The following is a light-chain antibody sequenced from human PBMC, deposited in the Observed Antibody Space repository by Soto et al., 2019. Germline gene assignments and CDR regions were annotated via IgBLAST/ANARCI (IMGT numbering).Light chain of an antibody. CDR2: DAS. CDR1: QSVSSY. J-gene: IGKJ1*01. CDR3: QQRRYWPVT. Sequence: EIVLTQSPAILSMSPGERATLSCRASQSVSSYFAWYQQKPGQAPRLLIYDASNRATGVPARFSGSGSGTVFTLSISSLEPEDFAVYYCQQRRYWPVTFGQGTKVEI. V-gene: IGKV3-11*01.